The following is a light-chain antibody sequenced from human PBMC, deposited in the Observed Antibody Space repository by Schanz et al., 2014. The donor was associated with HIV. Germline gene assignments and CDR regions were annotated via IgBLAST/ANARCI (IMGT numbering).Light chain of an antibody. CDR2: NTN. CDR1: TSNIGSNT. J-gene: IGLJ3*02. V-gene: IGLV1-44*01. CDR3: GTWDDSLNGWV. Sequence: QSVLTQPPSASGTPGQSVTVSCSGSTSNIGSNTVDWFQQLPGTAPKLLIYNTNVRPSVVPDRFSGSESGTSASLAISGLQSEDEADYYCGTWDDSLNGWVFGGGTKLTVL.